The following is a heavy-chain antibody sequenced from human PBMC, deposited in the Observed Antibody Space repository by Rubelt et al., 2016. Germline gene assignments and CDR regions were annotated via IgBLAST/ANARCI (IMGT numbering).Heavy chain of an antibody. CDR2: ISSSSSYI. V-gene: IGHV3-21*01. D-gene: IGHD7-27*01. Sequence: VRQAPGKGLEWVSSISSSSSYIYYADSGKGRFTISRDNAKNSLYLQMNSLRAEDTAVYYCARNWGRLFYFDYWGQGTLVTVS. J-gene: IGHJ4*02. CDR3: ARNWGRLFYFDY.